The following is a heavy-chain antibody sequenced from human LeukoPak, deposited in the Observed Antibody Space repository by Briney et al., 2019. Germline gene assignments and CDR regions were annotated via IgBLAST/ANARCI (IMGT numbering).Heavy chain of an antibody. V-gene: IGHV4-59*01. J-gene: IGHJ5*02. CDR2: IYYSGST. CDR1: GGSISSYY. CDR3: ARAVLYYDWFDP. D-gene: IGHD2-8*01. Sequence: SETLSLTCTVSGGSISSYYWSWIRQPPGKGLEWIGYIYYSGSTNYNPSLKSRVTISVDTSKNQVSLKLSSVTAADTAVYYCARAVLYYDWFDPWGQGTLVTVSS.